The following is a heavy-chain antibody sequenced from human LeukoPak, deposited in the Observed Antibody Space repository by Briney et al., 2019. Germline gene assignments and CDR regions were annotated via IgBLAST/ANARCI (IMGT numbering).Heavy chain of an antibody. Sequence: SETLSLTCTVSGGSISSYYWSWIRQPPGKGLEWIGYIYYSGSTNYNPSLKSRVTISVDTSKNQFSLKLSSVTAADTAVYYCAETEGYSSSLGVEYFQHWGQGTLVTVSS. CDR3: AETEGYSSSLGVEYFQH. V-gene: IGHV4-59*01. J-gene: IGHJ1*01. CDR2: IYYSGST. CDR1: GGSISSYY. D-gene: IGHD6-13*01.